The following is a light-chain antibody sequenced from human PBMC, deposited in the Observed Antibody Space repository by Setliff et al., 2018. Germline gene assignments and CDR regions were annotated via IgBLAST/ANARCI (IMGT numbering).Light chain of an antibody. CDR2: TNN. CDR1: GSNIGTGYD. J-gene: IGLJ1*01. Sequence: QSVLTQPPSVSGAPGQRVTISCTGSGSNIGTGYDVHWYQHLPGAAPTLLIYTNNNRPSGVPDRFSASKSGTSASLAITGLRAEDEADYYCQSYDSSLSGYVFGTGTKATV. V-gene: IGLV1-40*01. CDR3: QSYDSSLSGYV.